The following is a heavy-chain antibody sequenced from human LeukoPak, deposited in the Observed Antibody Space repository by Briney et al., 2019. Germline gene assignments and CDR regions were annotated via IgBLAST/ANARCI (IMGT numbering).Heavy chain of an antibody. V-gene: IGHV1-18*01. CDR2: ISAYNGNT. Sequence: ASVKVACKASGYTFSTNGISWVRQAPGQGLEWMGWISAYNGNTNYAQKLQGRVTMTTDTSTSTAYLELRRLSSDDTAVYYSARTFNSGSYYMSFDYWGQGTLVTVSS. CDR1: GYTFSTNG. J-gene: IGHJ4*02. CDR3: ARTFNSGSYYMSFDY. D-gene: IGHD1-26*01.